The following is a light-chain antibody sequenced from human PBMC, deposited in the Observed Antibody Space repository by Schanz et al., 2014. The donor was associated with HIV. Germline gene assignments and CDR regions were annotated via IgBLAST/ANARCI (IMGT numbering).Light chain of an antibody. CDR3: QQSYNTWYT. Sequence: DIQLSQSPSFLSASVGDRVTVTCRASQDISTYLAWYQQKPGKAPNLLIYAASTLHTGVPLRFSGSGSGTDFTLTISSLQPEDFATYYCQQSYNTWYTFGQGTKLEIK. J-gene: IGKJ2*01. CDR1: QDISTY. CDR2: AAS. V-gene: IGKV1-9*01.